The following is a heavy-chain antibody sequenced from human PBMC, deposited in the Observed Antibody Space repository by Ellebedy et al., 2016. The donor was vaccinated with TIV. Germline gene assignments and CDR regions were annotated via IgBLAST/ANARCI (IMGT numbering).Heavy chain of an antibody. J-gene: IGHJ4*02. CDR3: ARIMVRGVISAFDY. V-gene: IGHV4-34*01. CDR1: GFTFSSYS. D-gene: IGHD3-10*01. CDR2: INHSGST. Sequence: GSLRLSXAASGFTFSSYSMNWVRQAPGKGLEWIGEINHSGSTNYNPSLKSRVTISVDTSKNQFSLKLSSVTAADTAVYYCARIMVRGVISAFDYWGQGTLVTVSS.